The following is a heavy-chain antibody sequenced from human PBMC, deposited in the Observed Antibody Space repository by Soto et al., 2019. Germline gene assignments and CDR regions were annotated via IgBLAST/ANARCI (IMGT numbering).Heavy chain of an antibody. D-gene: IGHD6-25*01. CDR2: IHYSGST. CDR1: GCSISSYY. CDR3: ARPHGGSSGWDNWFDP. J-gene: IGHJ5*02. V-gene: IGHV4-59*01. Sequence: SETLSLTCTFSGCSISSYYWSWIRQPPGKGLEWIGYIHYSGSTNYNPSLKSRVTISVDTSKNQFSLKLNSVTAADTAVYYCARPHGGSSGWDNWFDPWGQGTLVTVSS.